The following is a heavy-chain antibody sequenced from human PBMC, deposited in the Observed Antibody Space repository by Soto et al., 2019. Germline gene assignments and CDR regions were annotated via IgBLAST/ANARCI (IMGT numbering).Heavy chain of an antibody. CDR3: APEEKCSDGICYSEYFQR. J-gene: IGHJ1*01. CDR2: VNPSGGAT. Sequence: QVQLVQSGAEVKKPGASVKVSCKASGYIFTAYSMHWVRQAPGKGLEWMGVVNPSGGATNYAQKFQRRITMTRDTSTSTVYMDLSSLTSEDTAVYYCAPEEKCSDGICYSEYFQRWGQGTLVTVSS. CDR1: GYIFTAYS. D-gene: IGHD2-15*01. V-gene: IGHV1-46*01.